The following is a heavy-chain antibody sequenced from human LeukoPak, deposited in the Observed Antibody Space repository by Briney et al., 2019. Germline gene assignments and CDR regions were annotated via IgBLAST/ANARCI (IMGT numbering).Heavy chain of an antibody. CDR3: ARVGYCSSTSCYASGAFDI. D-gene: IGHD2-2*01. J-gene: IGHJ3*02. CDR2: ISSSSSYI. V-gene: IGHV3-21*01. Sequence: GGSLRLSCAASGFTFSSYSMNWVSQAPGKGLEWVSSISSSSSYIYYADSMKGRFTISRDNAKNSLYLQMNSLRAEDTAVYYCARVGYCSSTSCYASGAFDIWGQGTMVTVSS. CDR1: GFTFSSYS.